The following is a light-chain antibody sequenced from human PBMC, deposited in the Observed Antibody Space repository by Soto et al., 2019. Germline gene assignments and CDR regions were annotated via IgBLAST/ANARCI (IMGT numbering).Light chain of an antibody. CDR2: GAS. CDR3: QQYNTWPPIT. CDR1: QSVSSN. V-gene: IGKV3-15*01. Sequence: EIVMTQSPATLSVSPGERATFSCRASQSVSSNLAWYQQKPGQAPRLLIYGASIRATGIPARFTGSGSGTEFTLTISSLQPEDFAVYFCQQYNTWPPITFGQGTRLEI. J-gene: IGKJ5*01.